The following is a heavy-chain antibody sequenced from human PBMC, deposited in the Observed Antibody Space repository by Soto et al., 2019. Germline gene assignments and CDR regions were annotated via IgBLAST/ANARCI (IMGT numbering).Heavy chain of an antibody. CDR2: ISYGGTNK. CDR3: ARDRGGYYYDDSGYYSKNAFDF. J-gene: IGHJ3*01. D-gene: IGHD3-22*01. Sequence: PGGSLRLSCAASGFTFSSYAMHGVRQAPGKGLEWVAVISYGGTNKYYADSVKGRFTISRDNSKNTLSLQMNSLRAEDTAMFYCARDRGGYYYDDSGYYSKNAFDFWGQGTMVTVSS. CDR1: GFTFSSYA. V-gene: IGHV3-30-3*01.